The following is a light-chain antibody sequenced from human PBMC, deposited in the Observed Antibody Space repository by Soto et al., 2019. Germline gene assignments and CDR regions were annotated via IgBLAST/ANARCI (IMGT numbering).Light chain of an antibody. Sequence: QSVLTQSPSASASLGASVKLTCTLSRGHSTYAIAWHQQQPEKGPRYLMKLNSDGSHSKGDGIPDRFSGSSSGAERYLTISSLQSEDEADYYCQTWGTGIQVIFGGGTKLTVL. V-gene: IGLV4-69*01. CDR3: QTWGTGIQVI. CDR2: LNSDGSH. J-gene: IGLJ2*01. CDR1: RGHSTYA.